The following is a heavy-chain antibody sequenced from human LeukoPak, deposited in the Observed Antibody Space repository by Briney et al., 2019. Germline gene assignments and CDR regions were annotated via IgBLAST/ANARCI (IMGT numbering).Heavy chain of an antibody. CDR3: ARADGYYYGMDV. CDR1: GFTFSDHY. J-gene: IGHJ6*02. Sequence: GGSLRLSCAASGFTFSDHYMDWVRQAPGKGLEWVGRSRNKGNSYTTQYAASVKGRFTISRDDSKNSLYLEMNSLKTEDTAVYYCARADGYYYGMDVWGQGTTVTVS. V-gene: IGHV3-72*01. CDR2: SRNKGNSYTT. D-gene: IGHD5-24*01.